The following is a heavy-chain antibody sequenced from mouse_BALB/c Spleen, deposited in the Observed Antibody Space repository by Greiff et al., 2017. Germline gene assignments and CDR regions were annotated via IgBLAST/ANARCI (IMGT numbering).Heavy chain of an antibody. CDR1: GYTFTDYW. Sequence: VQLQQPGAELVMPGASVKMSCKASGYTFTDYWMHWVKQRPGQGLEWIGAINTSDSYTSYNQKFKGKATLTVDGSSSTAYMQLSSLTSEDSAVYYCAIGAMDYWGQGTSVTVSS. CDR3: AIGAMDY. J-gene: IGHJ4*01. D-gene: IGHD2-14*01. CDR2: INTSDSYT. V-gene: IGHV1-69*01.